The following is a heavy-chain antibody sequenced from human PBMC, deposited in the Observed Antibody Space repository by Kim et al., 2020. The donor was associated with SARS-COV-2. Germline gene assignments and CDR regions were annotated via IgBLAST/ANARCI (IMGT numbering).Heavy chain of an antibody. D-gene: IGHD3-22*01. CDR1: GFTFSSYS. V-gene: IGHV3-21*01. CDR2: ISSSDSNI. J-gene: IGHJ4*02. CDR3: ARDLGRGDSSGYYYLDY. Sequence: GGSLRLSCAASGFTFSSYSMHWVRQAPGKGLEWVSSISSSDSNIYYADSVKGRFTISRDNSKNTLYLQMNSLRAEDTAVYYCARDLGRGDSSGYYYLDYWGQGTLVTVSS.